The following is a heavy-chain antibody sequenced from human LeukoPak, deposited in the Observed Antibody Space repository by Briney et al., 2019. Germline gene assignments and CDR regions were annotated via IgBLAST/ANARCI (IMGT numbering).Heavy chain of an antibody. D-gene: IGHD6-19*01. J-gene: IGHJ4*02. Sequence: SETLSLTCTVSGGSISSYYWSWIRQPPGKGLEWIGEIYHSGSTNYNPSLKSRVTISVDKSKNQFSLKLSSVTAADTAVYYCARGGWYGSVDYWGQGTLVTVSS. CDR1: GGSISSYY. CDR3: ARGGWYGSVDY. V-gene: IGHV4-59*12. CDR2: IYHSGST.